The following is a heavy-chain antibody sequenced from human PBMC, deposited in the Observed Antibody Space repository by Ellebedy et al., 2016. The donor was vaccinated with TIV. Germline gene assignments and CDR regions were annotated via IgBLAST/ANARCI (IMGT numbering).Heavy chain of an antibody. CDR2: IYSGGST. Sequence: GGSLRLSCAASGFTVSSNYMSWVRQAPGKGLEWVSVIYSGGSTYYADSVKGRFTISRDNSKNTLYLQMNSLRAEDTAVYYCARDLRDGYSYYFDYWGQGTLVTVSS. CDR1: GFTVSSNY. CDR3: ARDLRDGYSYYFDY. J-gene: IGHJ4*02. D-gene: IGHD5-24*01. V-gene: IGHV3-66*01.